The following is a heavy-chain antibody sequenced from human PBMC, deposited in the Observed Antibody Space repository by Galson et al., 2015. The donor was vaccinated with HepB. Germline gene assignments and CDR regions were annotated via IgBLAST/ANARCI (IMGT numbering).Heavy chain of an antibody. CDR1: GFTFSSYA. V-gene: IGHV3-30-3*01. Sequence: SLRLSCAASGFTFSSYAMHWVRQAPGKGLEWVAVISYDGSNKYYADSVKGRFTISRDNSKNTLYLQMNGLRAEDTAVYYCARDGDRYEQLGGNWFDPWGQGTLVTVSS. CDR2: ISYDGSNK. J-gene: IGHJ5*02. D-gene: IGHD6-6*01. CDR3: ARDGDRYEQLGGNWFDP.